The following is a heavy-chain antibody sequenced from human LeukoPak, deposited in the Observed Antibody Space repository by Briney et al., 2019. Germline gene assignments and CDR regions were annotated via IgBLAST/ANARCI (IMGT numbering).Heavy chain of an antibody. V-gene: IGHV4-38-2*02. Sequence: SETLSLTCIVSGGSISSGYYWGWIRQPPGKGLEWIGSIYHSGSTYYNPSLKSRVTISVDTSKNQFSLKLSSVTAADTAVYYCASSLWIQLLAFDIWGQGTMVTVSS. CDR2: IYHSGST. D-gene: IGHD5-18*01. J-gene: IGHJ3*02. CDR1: GGSISSGYY. CDR3: ASSLWIQLLAFDI.